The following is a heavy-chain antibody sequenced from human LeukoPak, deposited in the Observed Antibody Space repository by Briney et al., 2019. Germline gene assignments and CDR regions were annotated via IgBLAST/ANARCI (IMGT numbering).Heavy chain of an antibody. CDR1: GGAIAGYY. V-gene: IGHV4-59*01. Sequence: SETLSLTCTVSGGAIAGYYWSWIRQPPGKGLEWIGYIYYSGSTNYNPSLKSRVTMSVDTSKKQFSLKLSSVTAADTAVYYCARGRPPHDYGTLFDYWGQGTLVTVSS. CDR3: ARGRPPHDYGTLFDY. CDR2: IYYSGST. J-gene: IGHJ4*02. D-gene: IGHD4-17*01.